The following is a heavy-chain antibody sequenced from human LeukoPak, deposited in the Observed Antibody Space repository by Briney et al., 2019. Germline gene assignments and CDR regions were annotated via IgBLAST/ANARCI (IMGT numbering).Heavy chain of an antibody. CDR3: ARVEVQILSHYMDV. CDR1: GGSFSDYY. Sequence: SETLSLTCAVYGGSFSDYYWSWIRQPPGKGLEWIGEINHSGSTSYNPSLKSRVTISVDTSKNQFSLKLNSVTAADTAVYYCARVEVQILSHYMDVWDKGTTVTVSS. J-gene: IGHJ6*03. CDR2: INHSGST. D-gene: IGHD2-15*01. V-gene: IGHV4-34*01.